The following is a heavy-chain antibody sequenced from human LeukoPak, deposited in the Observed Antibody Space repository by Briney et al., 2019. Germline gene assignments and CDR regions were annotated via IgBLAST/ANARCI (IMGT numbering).Heavy chain of an antibody. Sequence: ASVKVSCKTSGYTFTDYYIHWVRQAPGQGLEWMGWINPNSGGTNYAQKFQGRVTMSRDTSISTAYMDLSRLKSDDTAVFYCARATYSRSFEIWGQGTMVTVSS. CDR2: INPNSGGT. D-gene: IGHD2-21*01. J-gene: IGHJ3*02. V-gene: IGHV1-2*02. CDR1: GYTFTDYY. CDR3: ARATYSRSFEI.